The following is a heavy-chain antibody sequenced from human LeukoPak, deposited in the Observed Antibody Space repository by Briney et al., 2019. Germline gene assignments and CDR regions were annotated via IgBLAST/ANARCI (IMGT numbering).Heavy chain of an antibody. CDR3: ARAEWELLIDY. CDR1: GFTFSDYY. Sequence: GGSLRLSCAASGFTFSDYYMSGIRQAPGKGLEWVSYISGSGSTIYYADSVKGRFTISRDNAKNSLYLQMNSLRAEDTAVYYCARAEWELLIDYWGQGTLVTVSS. V-gene: IGHV3-11*01. J-gene: IGHJ4*02. CDR2: ISGSGSTI. D-gene: IGHD1-26*01.